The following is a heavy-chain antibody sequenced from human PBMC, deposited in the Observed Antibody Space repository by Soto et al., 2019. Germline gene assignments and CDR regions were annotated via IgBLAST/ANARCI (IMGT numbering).Heavy chain of an antibody. Sequence: SVKVSCKASGGTFSSYAISWVRQAPGQGLEWMGGIIPIFGKANYAQKFQGRVTMTADESTNTAYMELSSLRSEDTAVYYCATVRGNYWFDPWGQGTLVTVSS. J-gene: IGHJ5*02. V-gene: IGHV1-69*13. D-gene: IGHD4-4*01. CDR3: ATVRGNYWFDP. CDR2: IIPIFGKA. CDR1: GGTFSSYA.